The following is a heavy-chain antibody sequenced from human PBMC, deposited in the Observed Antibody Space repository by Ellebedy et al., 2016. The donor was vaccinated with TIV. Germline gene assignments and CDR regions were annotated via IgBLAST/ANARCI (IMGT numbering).Heavy chain of an antibody. J-gene: IGHJ4*02. CDR3: ARGYSSGWYAGTPGRKLDY. V-gene: IGHV3-30-3*01. CDR2: ISYDGSNK. Sequence: GESLKISCAASGFTFSSYAMHWVRQAPGKGLEWVAVISYDGSNKYYADSVKGRFTISRDNSKNTLYLQMNSLRAEDTAVYYCARGYSSGWYAGTPGRKLDYWGQGTLVTVSS. CDR1: GFTFSSYA. D-gene: IGHD6-19*01.